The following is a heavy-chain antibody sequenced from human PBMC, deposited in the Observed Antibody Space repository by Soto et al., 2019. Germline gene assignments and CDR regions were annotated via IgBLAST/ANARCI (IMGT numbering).Heavy chain of an antibody. CDR3: AKAARGSIGRAYFDS. V-gene: IGHV3-23*04. CDR2: ISNSGGSA. D-gene: IGHD6-13*01. J-gene: IGHJ4*02. CDR1: EFTFSRYG. Sequence: EVQLVESGGGLVKPGGSLRLSCAASEFTFSRYGMSWVRQAPGKGLEWVSGISNSGGSAYSADSVKGRFAIYRDNSKNTLYLQKNSLRAEDTAVYYCAKAARGSIGRAYFDSWGQGTLVTVSS.